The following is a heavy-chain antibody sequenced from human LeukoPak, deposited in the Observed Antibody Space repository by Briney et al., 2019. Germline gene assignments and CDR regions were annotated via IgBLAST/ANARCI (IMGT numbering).Heavy chain of an antibody. CDR1: GYTFTSYD. J-gene: IGHJ4*01. D-gene: IGHD2-15*01. V-gene: IGHV1-8*01. CDR3: ARSSKRKVVNP. Sequence: ASVKVSCKASGYTFTSYDINWVRQATGQGLEWMGWMNPYSGNTGYAQKFQGRVTMTRDTSISTAYMELSSLRSEDTAIYYCARSSKRKVVNPWGQGTQVTVSS. CDR2: MNPYSGNT.